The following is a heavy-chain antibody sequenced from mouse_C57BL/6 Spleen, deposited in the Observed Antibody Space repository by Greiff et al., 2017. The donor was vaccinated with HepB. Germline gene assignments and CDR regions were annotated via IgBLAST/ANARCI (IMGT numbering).Heavy chain of an antibody. V-gene: IGHV14-4*01. CDR3: TTGSSYQTY. Sequence: VQLQQPGAELVMPGASVKLSCKASGYTFTSYWMHWVKQRPGQGLEWIGEIDPENGDTEYASKFQGKATITADTSSNTAYLQLSSLTSEDTAVYYCTTGSSYQTYWGQGTLVTVSA. D-gene: IGHD1-1*01. CDR1: GYTFTSYW. J-gene: IGHJ3*01. CDR2: IDPENGDT.